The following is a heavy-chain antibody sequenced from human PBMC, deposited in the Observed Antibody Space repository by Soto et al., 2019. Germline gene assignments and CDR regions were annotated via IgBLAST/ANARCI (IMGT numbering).Heavy chain of an antibody. D-gene: IGHD3-22*01. V-gene: IGHV3-72*01. Sequence: PGGSLRLSCAASGFTLSYHYIGWVRQAPGKGLEWVGRSRDKPQGYSTAYAASVKGRFTTSRDESKNSAYLQMNSLKTEDTAVYYCVRATYFSDSSGYTRCLDYWGQGTLVTVSS. CDR2: SRDKPQGYST. CDR3: VRATYFSDSSGYTRCLDY. CDR1: GFTLSYHY. J-gene: IGHJ4*02.